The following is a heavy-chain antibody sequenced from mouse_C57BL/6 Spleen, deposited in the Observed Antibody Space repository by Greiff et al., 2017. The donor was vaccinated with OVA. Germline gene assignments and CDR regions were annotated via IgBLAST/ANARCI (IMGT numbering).Heavy chain of an antibody. V-gene: IGHV1-26*01. J-gene: IGHJ2*01. D-gene: IGHD1-2*01. CDR1: GYTFTDYY. CDR3: ARSRGYAFDY. CDR2: INPDNGGT. Sequence: EVQLQQSGPELVKPGASVKLSCKASGYTFTDYYLNWVKQSHGKSLEWIGDINPDNGGTSYNQKFKGKATLTVDKSSSTAYMELRSLTSEDSAVYYCARSRGYAFDYWGQGTTLTVSS.